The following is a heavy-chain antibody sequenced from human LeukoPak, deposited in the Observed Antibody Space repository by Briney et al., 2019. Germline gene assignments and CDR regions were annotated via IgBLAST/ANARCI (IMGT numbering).Heavy chain of an antibody. CDR2: ISSGKTI. CDR1: GFTFSSYE. CDR3: ARDTPTGND. J-gene: IGHJ4*02. V-gene: IGHV3-48*03. Sequence: GGSLRLSCAASGFTFSSYEMNWVRQDPGKGLEWVSYISSGKTIYYADSVKDRFTISRDNAKNSLYLQMNNLRAEDTAIYYCARDTPTGNDWGQGTLVTVSS.